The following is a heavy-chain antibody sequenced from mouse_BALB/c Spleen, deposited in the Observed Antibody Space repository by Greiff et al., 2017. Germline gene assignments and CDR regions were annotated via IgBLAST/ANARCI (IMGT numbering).Heavy chain of an antibody. V-gene: IGHV1-67*01. CDR1: GYTFTDYA. J-gene: IGHJ4*01. CDR2: ISTYYGNT. Sequence: QVHVKQSGPELVRPGVSVKISCKGSGYTFTDYAMHWVKQSHAKSLEWIGVISTYYGNTNYNQKFKGKATMTVDKSSSTAYMELARLTSEDSAIYYCARYGNYNYAMDYWGQGTSVTVSS. CDR3: ARYGNYNYAMDY. D-gene: IGHD2-1*01.